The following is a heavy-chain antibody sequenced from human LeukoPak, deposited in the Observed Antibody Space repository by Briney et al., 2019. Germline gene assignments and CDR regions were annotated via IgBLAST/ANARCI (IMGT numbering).Heavy chain of an antibody. D-gene: IGHD6-13*01. CDR2: VHAYNGNT. V-gene: IGHV1-18*01. CDR3: ARDPAPYSSSWYALHFDY. J-gene: IGHJ4*02. CDR1: CYTFTSYL. Sequence: ASVNVSFKASCYTFTSYLISWVGQAPGQGLEWMGWVHAYNGNTNYAQKLQGRVTMTTDTSTSTAYMELRSLRSDDTAVYYCARDPAPYSSSWYALHFDYWGQGTLVTVSS.